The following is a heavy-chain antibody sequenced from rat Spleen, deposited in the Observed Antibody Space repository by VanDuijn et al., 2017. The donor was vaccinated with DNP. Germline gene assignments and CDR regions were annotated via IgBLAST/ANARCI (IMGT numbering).Heavy chain of an antibody. D-gene: IGHD1-1*01. CDR2: ISNTADNT. V-gene: IGHV5-31*01. J-gene: IGHJ1*01. CDR1: GFIFSNYW. CDR3: TRDSGDWYLDF. Sequence: EVQLVESGGGPVQPGRSLKLSCVASGFIFSNYWMTWIRQAPGKGLEWVASISNTADNTYYSASVKGRFSLARDNAKSTLYLQMDSLRSEDTATYYCTRDSGDWYLDFWGPGTMVTVSS.